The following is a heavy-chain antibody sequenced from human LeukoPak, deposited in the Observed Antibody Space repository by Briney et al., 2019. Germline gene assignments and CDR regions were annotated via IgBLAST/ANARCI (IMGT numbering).Heavy chain of an antibody. CDR1: GYTFTSYA. D-gene: IGHD1-1*01. J-gene: IGHJ4*02. CDR3: ARGSTGTTGY. CDR2: INAGNGNK. V-gene: IGHV1-3*01. Sequence: ASVKVSCKASGYTFTSYAMPWVRQAPGQRLEWMGWINAGNGNKKYSQKFQGRVTITRDTSASTAYMELSSLRFEDTAVYYCARGSTGTTGYWGQGTLVTVSS.